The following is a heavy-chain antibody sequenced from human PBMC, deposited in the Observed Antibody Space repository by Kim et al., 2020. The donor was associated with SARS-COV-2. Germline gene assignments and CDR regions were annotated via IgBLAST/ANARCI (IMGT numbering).Heavy chain of an antibody. CDR3: ARDLHIVATATLSWFDP. J-gene: IGHJ5*02. CDR1: GYTFTSYA. D-gene: IGHD2-15*01. CDR2: ISAGSGYT. Sequence: ASVKVSCKASGYTFTSYAVHWVRQAPGQRLEWMGWISAGSGYTRYSQKFQGRVTITRDTSASTTYMELSSLRSEDTAVYYCARDLHIVATATLSWFDPWGEGTLVTGSS. V-gene: IGHV1-3*01.